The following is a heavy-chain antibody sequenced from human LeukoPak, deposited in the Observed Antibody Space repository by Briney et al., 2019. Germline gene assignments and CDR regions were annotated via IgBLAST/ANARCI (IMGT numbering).Heavy chain of an antibody. CDR3: TTDQYYDFWSGFDY. CDR2: IKSKTDGETT. V-gene: IGHV3-15*01. D-gene: IGHD3-3*01. J-gene: IGHJ4*02. CDR1: GFTFSNAW. Sequence: GGSLRLSCAASGFTFSNAWMSWVRQAPGKGLEWVGRIKSKTDGETTDYAAPVKGRFTISRDDSKNTLYLQMNSLKTEDTAVYYCTTDQYYDFWSGFDYWGQGTLVTVSS.